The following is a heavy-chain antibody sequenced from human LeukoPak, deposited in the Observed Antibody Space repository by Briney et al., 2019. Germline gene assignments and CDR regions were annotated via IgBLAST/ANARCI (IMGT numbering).Heavy chain of an antibody. CDR2: IYYSGST. J-gene: IGHJ4*02. D-gene: IGHD1-14*01. Sequence: SETLSLTCTVSGGSISSSSYYWGWIRQPPGKGLEWIGSIYYSGSTYYNPSLKGRVTISVDTSKNQFSLKLTSMTPAATAVYYCARFRSAADHPDSWGQGTLVTVSS. V-gene: IGHV4-39*07. CDR1: GGSISSSSYY. CDR3: ARFRSAADHPDS.